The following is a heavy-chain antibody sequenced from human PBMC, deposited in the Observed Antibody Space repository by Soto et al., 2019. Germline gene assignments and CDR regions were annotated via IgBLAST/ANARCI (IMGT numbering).Heavy chain of an antibody. Sequence: QVQLLQSGAEVKKPGASLKVSCKASGYTFTNYGITWVRQAPGQGLEWMGWISAYNGDTHYTQRLQGIVTMTTDTSTSTAYMELRGLRSDNPAVYYCARVPQLVVYFYYYMDFWGKATTVTVSS. CDR3: ARVPQLVVYFYYYMDF. J-gene: IGHJ6*03. CDR2: ISAYNGDT. D-gene: IGHD6-6*01. CDR1: GYTFTNYG. V-gene: IGHV1-18*01.